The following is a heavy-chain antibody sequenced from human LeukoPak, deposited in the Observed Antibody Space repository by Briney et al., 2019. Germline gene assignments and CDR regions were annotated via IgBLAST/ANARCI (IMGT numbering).Heavy chain of an antibody. V-gene: IGHV4-59*01. D-gene: IGHD3-22*01. CDR2: IYYSGST. Sequence: SETLSLTCTVSGGSISSYYWSWIRQPPGKGLEWIGYIYYSGSTNYNPSLKSRVTIPVDTSKNQFSLKLSSVTAADTAVYYCARGTSNYDISYFDYWDQGTLVTVSS. CDR3: ARGTSNYDISYFDY. J-gene: IGHJ4*02. CDR1: GGSISSYY.